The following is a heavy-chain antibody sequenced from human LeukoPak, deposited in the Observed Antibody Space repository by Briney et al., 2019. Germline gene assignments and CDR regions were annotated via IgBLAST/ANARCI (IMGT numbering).Heavy chain of an antibody. V-gene: IGHV3-23*01. D-gene: IGHD3-10*01. J-gene: IGHJ4*02. CDR2: ISGSDGRT. CDR1: GFAFSSCA. CDR3: AKESSGRFDY. Sequence: GGSLRLSCAASGFAFSSCAMTWVRQAPGKGLEWVSTISGSDGRTYYADSVRGRFTISRDNSKKTLFLQMNSLRAEDTAVYYCAKESSGRFDYWGQGTLVTVSS.